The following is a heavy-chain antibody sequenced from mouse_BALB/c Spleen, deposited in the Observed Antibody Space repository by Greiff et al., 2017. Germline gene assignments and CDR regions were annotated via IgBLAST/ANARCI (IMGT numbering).Heavy chain of an antibody. CDR1: GFSLTSYG. V-gene: IGHV2-4-1*01. CDR3: ASRSTMITTGFAY. Sequence: VKLMESGPGLVQPSQSLSITCTVSGFSLTSYGVHWVRQSPGKGLEWLGVIWSGGSTDYNAAFISRLSISKDNSKSQVFFKMNSLQADDTAIYYCASRSTMITTGFAYWGQGTLVTVSA. CDR2: IWSGGST. D-gene: IGHD2-4*01. J-gene: IGHJ3*01.